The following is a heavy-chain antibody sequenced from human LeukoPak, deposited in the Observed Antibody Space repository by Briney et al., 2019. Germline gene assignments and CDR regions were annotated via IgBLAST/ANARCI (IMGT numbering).Heavy chain of an antibody. CDR1: GFTFSSYA. CDR3: ARGGAVAGIGMDV. Sequence: SGGSLRLSCAASGFTFSSYAMSWVRQAPGKGLEWVSGISGSGGSTDYADSVKGRFTISRDNSKNTLYLQMNSLRAEDRAVYYCARGGAVAGIGMDVWGQGTTVTVSS. CDR2: ISGSGGST. V-gene: IGHV3-23*01. D-gene: IGHD6-19*01. J-gene: IGHJ6*01.